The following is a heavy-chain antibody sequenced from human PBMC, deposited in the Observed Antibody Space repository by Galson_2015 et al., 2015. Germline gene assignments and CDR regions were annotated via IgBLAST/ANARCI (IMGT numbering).Heavy chain of an antibody. Sequence: SLRLSCAASGFIVSSNYMSWVRQAPGRGLEWVSIIYSADITYYADSVKGRFTISRDNSKNTLYLQMNSLRAEDTAVYYCAKTTVTSYSWYFDLWGRGTLVTVSS. J-gene: IGHJ2*01. D-gene: IGHD4-17*01. CDR2: IYSADIT. CDR3: AKTTVTSYSWYFDL. V-gene: IGHV3-53*01. CDR1: GFIVSSNY.